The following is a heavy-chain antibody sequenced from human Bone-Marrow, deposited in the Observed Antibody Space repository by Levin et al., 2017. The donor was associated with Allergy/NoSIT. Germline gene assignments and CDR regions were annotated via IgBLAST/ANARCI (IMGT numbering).Heavy chain of an antibody. CDR3: AKDLSTVVAALDI. D-gene: IGHD4-23*01. CDR1: GFTFDDYA. J-gene: IGHJ3*02. V-gene: IGHV3-9*01. CDR2: ISWNSGTI. Sequence: PGGSLRLSCAASGFTFDDYAMHWVRHAPGKGLEWVSGISWNSGTIGYADSVRGRFTISRDNAKNSLYLQMNSLRAEDTALYYCAKDLSTVVAALDIWGQGTMVTVSS.